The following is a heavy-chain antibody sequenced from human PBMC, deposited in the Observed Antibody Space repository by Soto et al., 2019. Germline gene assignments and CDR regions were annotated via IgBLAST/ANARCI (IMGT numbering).Heavy chain of an antibody. Sequence: QVQLVQSGAEVKRPGSSVKVSCRASGGTFSDYTFSWVRQAPGQGLDWLGGIIPFLGSSKYAHNFQPRVTFSADESTATAFMDLSSLRSGDTAVYYCAAKKYRTSSTNYFYNYGMDIWGQGTTVTVSS. D-gene: IGHD6-6*01. CDR1: GGTFSDYT. V-gene: IGHV1-69*01. CDR2: IIPFLGSS. J-gene: IGHJ6*02. CDR3: AAKKYRTSSTNYFYNYGMDI.